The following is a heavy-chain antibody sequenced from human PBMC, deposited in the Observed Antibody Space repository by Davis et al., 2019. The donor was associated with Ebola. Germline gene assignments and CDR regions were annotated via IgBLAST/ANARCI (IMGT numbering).Heavy chain of an antibody. V-gene: IGHV3-9*01. D-gene: IGHD2-2*01. CDR2: IKWNSKNI. CDR1: GFTFDDHP. CDR3: ARDPTMLYYFDY. J-gene: IGHJ4*01. Sequence: SLKISCAVSGFTFDDHPMNWVRHAPGKGLEWVAGIKWNSKNIVYADSVKFRFTFSRDSAKNTLNLQMNSLTADDTAVYYCARDPTMLYYFDYCGQRTPVTVSS.